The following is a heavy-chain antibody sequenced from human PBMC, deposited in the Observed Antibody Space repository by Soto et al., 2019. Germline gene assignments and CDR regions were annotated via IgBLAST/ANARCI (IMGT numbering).Heavy chain of an antibody. J-gene: IGHJ4*02. CDR1: GFTFSSYA. V-gene: IGHV3-23*01. Sequence: GGSLRLSCAASGFTFSSYAMSWVRQAPGKGLEWVSAISGSGGSTYYADSVKGRFTISRDNSKNTLYLQMNSLRAEDTAVYYCAKEFAGKRWLQPGSVDYWGQGTLVTVSS. D-gene: IGHD5-12*01. CDR2: ISGSGGST. CDR3: AKEFAGKRWLQPGSVDY.